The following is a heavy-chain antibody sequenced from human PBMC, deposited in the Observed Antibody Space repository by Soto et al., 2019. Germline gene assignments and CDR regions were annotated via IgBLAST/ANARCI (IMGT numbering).Heavy chain of an antibody. V-gene: IGHV4-34*02. D-gene: IGHD3-10*01. CDR1: GGSFDDFY. CDR3: ARGQLVWYGDLTPYHRDMDV. CDR2: ISHDGDT. Sequence: QVQLQQWGAGLLRPSETLSLTCAFYGGSFDDFYWSWVRQSPGKGLEWVGEISHDGDTNSSPSLASRVSISVDTSKNQFSLHLRSVTAADTGLYYCARGQLVWYGDLTPYHRDMDVWGQGTTVTVSS. J-gene: IGHJ6*02.